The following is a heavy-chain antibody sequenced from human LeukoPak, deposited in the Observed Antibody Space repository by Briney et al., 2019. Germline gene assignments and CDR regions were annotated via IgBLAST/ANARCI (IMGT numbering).Heavy chain of an antibody. V-gene: IGHV1-8*03. D-gene: IGHD6-13*01. J-gene: IGHJ6*03. CDR1: GYTFTSYG. CDR3: ARTTGYSSSWYKFEYYYYYYMDV. CDR2: ISAYNGNT. Sequence: ASVKVSCKASGYTFTSYGISWVRQAPGQGLEWMGWISAYNGNTGYTQKFQGRVTITRNTSISTAYMELSSLRSEDTAVYYCARTTGYSSSWYKFEYYYYYYMDVWGKGTTVTVSS.